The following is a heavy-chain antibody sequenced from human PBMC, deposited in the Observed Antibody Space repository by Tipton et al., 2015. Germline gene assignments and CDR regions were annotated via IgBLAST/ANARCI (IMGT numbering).Heavy chain of an antibody. Sequence: TLSLTCTVSGGSISSGGYYWSWIRQHPGKGLEWIGYIYYSGSTYYNPSLKSRISISADTSKNQLSLKLSSVTAADTAVYYCARGGYSDHDFDYWGQGTLVTVSS. V-gene: IGHV4-31*03. CDR3: ARGGYSDHDFDY. J-gene: IGHJ4*02. CDR2: IYYSGST. CDR1: GGSISSGGYY. D-gene: IGHD5-18*01.